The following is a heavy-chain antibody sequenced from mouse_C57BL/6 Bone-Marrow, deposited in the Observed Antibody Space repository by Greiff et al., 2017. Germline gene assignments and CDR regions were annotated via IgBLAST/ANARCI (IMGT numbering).Heavy chain of an antibody. CDR3: AREYRTWYFDV. V-gene: IGHV5-16*01. J-gene: IGHJ1*03. CDR1: GFTFSDYY. CDR2: INYDGSST. Sequence: EVKLMQSEGGLVQPGSSMKLSCTASGFTFSDYYMAWVRQVPGTGLEWVANINYDGSSTNYMHSLKSRFIISRDNAKNNLYLQMSSLKSEDTATYYCAREYRTWYFDVWGTGTTGTVSA.